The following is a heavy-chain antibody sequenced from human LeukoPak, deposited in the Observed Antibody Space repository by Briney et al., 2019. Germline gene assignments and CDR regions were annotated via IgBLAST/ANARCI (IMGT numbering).Heavy chain of an antibody. CDR3: ARDIFTMVRGAPTY. J-gene: IGHJ4*02. V-gene: IGHV1-18*01. CDR2: ISAYNGNT. D-gene: IGHD3-10*01. CDR1: GGTFGSYA. Sequence: ASVKVSCKASGGTFGSYAISWVRQAPGQGLEWMGWISAYNGNTNYAQKLQGRVTMTTDTSTSTAYMELRSLRSDDTAVYYCARDIFTMVRGAPTYWGQGTLVTVSS.